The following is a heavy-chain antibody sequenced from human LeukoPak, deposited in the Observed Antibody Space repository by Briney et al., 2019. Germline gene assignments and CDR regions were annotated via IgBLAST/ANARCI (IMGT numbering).Heavy chain of an antibody. Sequence: SETLSLTCSVSGASIGTYYWSWIRQPPGKGLEWIGYISYSGSPNYNPSLKSRVTISVDTSKNQFSLNLNSVTAADTAIYYCARESPYCTTTSCYGGTFDYWGQGTLVTVSS. CDR3: ARESPYCTTTSCYGGTFDY. D-gene: IGHD2-2*01. CDR2: ISYSGSP. V-gene: IGHV4-59*01. CDR1: GASIGTYY. J-gene: IGHJ4*02.